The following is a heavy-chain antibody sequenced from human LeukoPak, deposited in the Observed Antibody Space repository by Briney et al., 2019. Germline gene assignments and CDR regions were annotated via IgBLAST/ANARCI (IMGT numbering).Heavy chain of an antibody. CDR2: ISGNGGAT. V-gene: IGHV3-23*01. J-gene: IGHJ4*02. Sequence: GGSLRLSCAAPGFTFTSYAMSWVRQAPGKGLEGVSAISGNGGATYYADSVKGRFTISRDNSKNTLHLQMNSLRAEDTALYYCAKATTAIVVDNFFDYWGQGTLVSVSS. D-gene: IGHD3-22*01. CDR3: AKATTAIVVDNFFDY. CDR1: GFTFTSYA.